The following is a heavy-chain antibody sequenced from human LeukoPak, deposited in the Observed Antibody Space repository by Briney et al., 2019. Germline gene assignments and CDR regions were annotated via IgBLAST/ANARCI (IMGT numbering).Heavy chain of an antibody. D-gene: IGHD3-3*01. Sequence: ASETLSLTCAVYGGSFSGYYWSWIRQPPGKGLEWIGEINHSGSTNYNPSLKSRVTISVDTSKNQFSLKLSSVTAADTAVYYCARGREFGNGFWSGYSPVNPSYFDFWGQGTLVTVSS. CDR2: INHSGST. J-gene: IGHJ4*02. CDR3: ARGREFGNGFWSGYSPVNPSYFDF. CDR1: GGSFSGYY. V-gene: IGHV4-34*01.